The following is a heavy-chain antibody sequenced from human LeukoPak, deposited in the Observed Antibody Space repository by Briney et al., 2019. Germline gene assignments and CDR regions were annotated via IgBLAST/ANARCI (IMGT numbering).Heavy chain of an antibody. V-gene: IGHV3-48*03. CDR3: ARDRALYYYDSSDAFDI. CDR1: GFTFSSYE. D-gene: IGHD3-22*01. CDR2: ISSSGSTI. Sequence: PGGSLRLSCAASGFTFSSYEMNWVRQAPGKGLEWVSYISSSGSTIYYADSVKGRFTISRDNAKNSLYLQMNSLRAEDTAVYYCARDRALYYYDSSDAFDIWGQGTMVTVSS. J-gene: IGHJ3*02.